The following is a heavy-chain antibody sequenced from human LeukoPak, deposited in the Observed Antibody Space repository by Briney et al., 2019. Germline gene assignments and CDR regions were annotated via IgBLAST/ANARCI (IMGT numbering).Heavy chain of an antibody. CDR3: ARGAYYYGSGSYYNPFDY. D-gene: IGHD3-10*01. V-gene: IGHV4-34*01. CDR1: GGSFSGYY. Sequence: KASETLSLTCAVYGGSFSGYYWSWIRQPPGKGLEWIGEINHSGSTNYNPSLKSRVTISVDASKNQFSLKLSSVTAADTAVYYCARGAYYYGSGSYYNPFDYWGQGTLVTVSS. CDR2: INHSGST. J-gene: IGHJ4*02.